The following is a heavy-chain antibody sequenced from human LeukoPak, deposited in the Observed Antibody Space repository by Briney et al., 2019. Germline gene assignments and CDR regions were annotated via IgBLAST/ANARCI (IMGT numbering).Heavy chain of an antibody. J-gene: IGHJ4*02. D-gene: IGHD3-16*01. CDR1: GGSISSGDYY. Sequence: PSQTLSLTCTVSGGSISSGDYYWSWIRQPPGKGLEWIGYIYYSGSTYYNPYLKSRVTISVDTSKNQFSLKLSSVTAADTAVYYCARVTVRFDRDYWGQGTLVTVPS. CDR3: ARVTVRFDRDY. V-gene: IGHV4-30-4*08. CDR2: IYYSGST.